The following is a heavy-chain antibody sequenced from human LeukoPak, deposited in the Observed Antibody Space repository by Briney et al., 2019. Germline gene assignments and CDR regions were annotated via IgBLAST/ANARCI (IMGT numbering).Heavy chain of an antibody. CDR3: ARKGGNSAFDY. J-gene: IGHJ4*02. D-gene: IGHD4-23*01. Sequence: GGSLRLSCAASGFTFDDYAMHWVRQAPGKGLEWVSVISLNSGTIVYADSVKGRFTISRDNAKKSLYLQMNSLRAEDTALYYCARKGGNSAFDYWGQGTLVTVSS. V-gene: IGHV3-9*01. CDR1: GFTFDDYA. CDR2: ISLNSGTI.